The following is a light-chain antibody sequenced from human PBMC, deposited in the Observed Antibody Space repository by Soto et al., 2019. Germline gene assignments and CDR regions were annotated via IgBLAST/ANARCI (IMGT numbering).Light chain of an antibody. V-gene: IGLV1-40*01. CDR2: RNH. J-gene: IGLJ3*02. Sequence: QSVLTQPPSVSGAPGQRVTISCTGSRSNIGAGYDVHWYQQIPGTAPKLVIYRNHDRPSGVPDRFSGSKSGSSASLAITGLQAEDEADDYCQSYDTSVSGARVFGGGTKLTVL. CDR3: QSYDTSVSGARV. CDR1: RSNIGAGYD.